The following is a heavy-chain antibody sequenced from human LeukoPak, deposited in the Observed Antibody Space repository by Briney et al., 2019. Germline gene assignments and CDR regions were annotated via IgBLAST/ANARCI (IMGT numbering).Heavy chain of an antibody. J-gene: IGHJ4*02. V-gene: IGHV3-23*01. CDR2: TRGSGGRT. CDR3: AKSPPRCSGGSCYGY. CDR1: GFTLSSFS. Sequence: GGPLRLSCAASGFTLSSFSLGWARQPPGKGLEWISGTRGSGGRTDYADSVKGRFTISRDNSKNTLYLKMSSLRADDTALYYCAKSPPRCSGGSCYGYWGQGTLVTVSS. D-gene: IGHD2-15*01.